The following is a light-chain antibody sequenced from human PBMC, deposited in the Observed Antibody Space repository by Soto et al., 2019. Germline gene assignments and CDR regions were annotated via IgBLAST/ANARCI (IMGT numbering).Light chain of an antibody. CDR1: SSDVGGYNY. Sequence: QSVLTQPASVSGSPGQSITISCTGTSSDVGGYNYVSWYQQHPGKAPKLMIYEVSNRPSGVSNRFSGSKSGTSASLAITGLQAEDEADYYCQSYDSTLSGSRVFGGGTKLTVL. J-gene: IGLJ2*01. CDR3: QSYDSTLSGSRV. CDR2: EVS. V-gene: IGLV2-14*01.